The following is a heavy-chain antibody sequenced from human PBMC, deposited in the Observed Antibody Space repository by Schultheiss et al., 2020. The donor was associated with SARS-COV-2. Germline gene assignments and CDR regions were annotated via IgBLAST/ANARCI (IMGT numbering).Heavy chain of an antibody. Sequence: SVKVSCKASGGTFSSYAISWVRQAPEQGLEWMGGIIPIFGTTNYAQKFQGRVTITADESTSTAYMELSSLRSEDTAVYYCARDRYDFWSGYVSYWYFDLWGRGTLVTVSS. CDR2: IIPIFGTT. D-gene: IGHD3-3*01. V-gene: IGHV1-69*13. J-gene: IGHJ2*01. CDR3: ARDRYDFWSGYVSYWYFDL. CDR1: GGTFSSYA.